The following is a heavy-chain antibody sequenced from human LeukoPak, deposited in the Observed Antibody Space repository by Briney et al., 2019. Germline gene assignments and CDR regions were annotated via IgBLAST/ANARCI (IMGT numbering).Heavy chain of an antibody. Sequence: GASVKVSCKTSGYTFTSLDINWVRQATGQGLEWMGWINPKSGNTGSAQRFQGRVTITRDTSISTAYMELSSLTSEDTAAYYCARVDGSADYWGQGTLVTVSS. CDR2: INPKSGNT. D-gene: IGHD2-15*01. J-gene: IGHJ4*02. CDR3: ARVDGSADY. V-gene: IGHV1-8*01. CDR1: GYTFTSLD.